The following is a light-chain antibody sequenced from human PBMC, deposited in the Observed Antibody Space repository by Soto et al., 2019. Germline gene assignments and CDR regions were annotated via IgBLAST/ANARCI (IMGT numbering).Light chain of an antibody. J-gene: IGLJ3*02. V-gene: IGLV2-8*01. CDR3: TSYAGNDIWV. CDR2: EVT. CDR1: SSDVGAYNY. Sequence: QSALTQPPSASGSPGQSVTISCTGTSSDVGAYNYVSWYQQDPGKAPKLMIYEVTKRPSGVPDRFSGSKSGNTASLTVSGLQAEDEADYYCTSYAGNDIWVFGGGTKVTVL.